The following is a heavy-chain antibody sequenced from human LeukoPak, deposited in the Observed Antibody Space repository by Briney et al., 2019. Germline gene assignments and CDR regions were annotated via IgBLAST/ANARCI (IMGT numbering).Heavy chain of an antibody. CDR1: GFTVSSYG. CDR3: ARDLVD. V-gene: IGHV3-23*01. D-gene: IGHD2-8*02. CDR2: ISVSGDT. Sequence: GGSLRLSCAASGFTVSSYGIMSWVRQAPGKGLEWVTGISVSGDTYYAESVKGRFTISRDNSKNTLYLQMNSLRAEDTAVYYCARDLVDWGQGTLVTVSS. J-gene: IGHJ4*02.